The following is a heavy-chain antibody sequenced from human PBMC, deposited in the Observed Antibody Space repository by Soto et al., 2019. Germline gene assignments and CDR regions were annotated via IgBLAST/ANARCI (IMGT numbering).Heavy chain of an antibody. J-gene: IGHJ6*02. V-gene: IGHV3-30-3*01. CDR3: ARDMGELPMVYGMDV. D-gene: IGHD1-26*01. CDR1: GFTFSSYA. CDR2: ISYDGSNK. Sequence: QVQLVESGGGVVQPGRSLRLSCAASGFTFSSYAMYWVRQAPGKGLEWVAVISYDGSNKYYADSVKGRFTISRDNSKNTLYLQMNSLRAEDTAVYYCARDMGELPMVYGMDVWGQGTTVTVSS.